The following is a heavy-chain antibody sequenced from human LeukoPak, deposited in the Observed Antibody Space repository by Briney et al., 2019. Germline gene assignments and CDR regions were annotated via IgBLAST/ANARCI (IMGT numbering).Heavy chain of an antibody. J-gene: IGHJ4*02. V-gene: IGHV4-30-4*08. CDR2: IYYSGST. D-gene: IGHD6-19*01. Sequence: SQTLSLTCTVSGGSISSGDYYWSWIRQPPGKGLEWIGYIYYSGSTYYNPSLKSRVTISVDTSKNQFSLKLSSVTAADTAVYYCARTPGYSSGWVDYWGQGTLVTVSS. CDR1: GGSISSGDYY. CDR3: ARTPGYSSGWVDY.